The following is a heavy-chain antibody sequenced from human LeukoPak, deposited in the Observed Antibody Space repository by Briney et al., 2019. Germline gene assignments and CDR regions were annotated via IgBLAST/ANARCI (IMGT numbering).Heavy chain of an antibody. CDR2: INHSGST. V-gene: IGHV4-34*01. J-gene: IGHJ6*04. CDR1: GGSFSGYY. Sequence: SETLSLTCAVYGGSFSGYYWSWIRQPPGKGLEWIGEINHSGSTNYNPSLKSRVTISVDTSKNQFSLKLSSVTAADTAVYYCARGRLNTMVRGANYYYGMDVWGKGTTVTVSS. CDR3: ARGRLNTMVRGANYYYGMDV. D-gene: IGHD3-10*01.